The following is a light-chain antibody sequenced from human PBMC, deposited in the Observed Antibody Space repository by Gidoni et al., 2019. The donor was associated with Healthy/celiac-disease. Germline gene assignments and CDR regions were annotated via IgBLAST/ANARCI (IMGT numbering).Light chain of an antibody. J-gene: IGKJ3*01. CDR3: QQYGSSPHT. CDR2: GAA. V-gene: IGKV3-20*01. Sequence: DIVYPQSLGTQSLSPGERATLSCSASQSLSSSYLAWYQQKPGQAPRHLIYGAASSATGSPDRFSGSGSGTDFTLTIIRLEPEDFAVYYCQQYGSSPHTFGPGTKVDIK. CDR1: QSLSSSY.